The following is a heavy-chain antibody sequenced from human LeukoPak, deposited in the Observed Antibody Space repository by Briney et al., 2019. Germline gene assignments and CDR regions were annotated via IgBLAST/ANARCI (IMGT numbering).Heavy chain of an antibody. D-gene: IGHD6-19*01. CDR1: GGSGGSITNYY. CDR3: ARMISSGWRRGDAFDI. J-gene: IGHJ3*02. V-gene: IGHV4-59*01. CDR2: IYYSGTT. Sequence: SETLSLTCTVSGGSGGSITNYYWSWIRQPPGKGLEWIEYIYYSGTTNYNPSLKSRVTISLYTSKNQFSLKLRSVTAADTAVYYCARMISSGWRRGDAFDIWGQGTMVTVSS.